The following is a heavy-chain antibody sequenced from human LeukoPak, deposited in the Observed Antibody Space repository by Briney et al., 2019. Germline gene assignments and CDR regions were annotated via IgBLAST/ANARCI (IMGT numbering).Heavy chain of an antibody. CDR2: IRYDGSNK. Sequence: GGSLRLSCAASGFTFSSYGMRWVRQAPGKGLEWVAFIRYDGSNKYYADSVKGRFTISRDNSKNTLFLQMNSLRAEHTAVYYCPSYDFWSGYYNEVPFDYWGQGTLVTVSS. D-gene: IGHD3-3*01. V-gene: IGHV3-30*02. J-gene: IGHJ4*02. CDR1: GFTFSSYG. CDR3: PSYDFWSGYYNEVPFDY.